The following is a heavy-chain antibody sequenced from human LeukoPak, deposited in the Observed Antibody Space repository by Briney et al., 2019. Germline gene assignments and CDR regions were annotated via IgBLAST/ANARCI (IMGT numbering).Heavy chain of an antibody. CDR1: GFNFSTYW. J-gene: IGHJ6*04. V-gene: IGHV3-48*03. CDR2: ISSSGSTI. CDR3: AELGITMIGGV. Sequence: GGSLRLSCTASGFNFSTYWMTWVRQVPGKGLEWVSYISSSGSTIYYADSVKGRFTISRDNAKNSLYLQMNSLRAEDTAVYYCAELGITMIGGVWGKGTTVTISS. D-gene: IGHD3-10*02.